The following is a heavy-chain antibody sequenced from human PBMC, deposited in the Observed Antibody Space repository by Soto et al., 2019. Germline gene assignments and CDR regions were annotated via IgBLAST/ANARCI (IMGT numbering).Heavy chain of an antibody. CDR2: IIPIFGTA. CDR1: GGTFSSYA. CDR3: ARDDRGGSSDDYYYGMDV. J-gene: IGHJ6*02. V-gene: IGHV1-69*01. Sequence: QVQLVQSGAEVKKPGSSVKVSCKASGGTFSSYAISWVRQAPGQGLEWMGGIIPIFGTANYAQKFQGRVTITADESTSTAYMELSSLRSEDTAVYYCARDDRGGSSDDYYYGMDVWGQGTTVTVSS. D-gene: IGHD6-6*01.